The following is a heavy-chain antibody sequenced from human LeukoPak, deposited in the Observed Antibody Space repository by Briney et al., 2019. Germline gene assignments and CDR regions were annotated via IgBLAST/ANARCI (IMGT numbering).Heavy chain of an antibody. Sequence: PGRSLRLSCAASGFTFSSYGMHWVRQAPGKGLEWVAVIWYDGSNKYYADSVKGRFTISRDNSKNTLYLQMNSLRAEDTAVYYCAKDGRSWYGGYFDYWGQGTLVTVSS. CDR2: IWYDGSNK. CDR1: GFTFSSYG. V-gene: IGHV3-33*06. J-gene: IGHJ4*02. CDR3: AKDGRSWYGGYFDY. D-gene: IGHD6-13*01.